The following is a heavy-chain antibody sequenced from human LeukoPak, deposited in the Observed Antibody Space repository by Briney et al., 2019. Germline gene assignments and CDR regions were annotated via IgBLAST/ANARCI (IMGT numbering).Heavy chain of an antibody. CDR3: ARRHKRGAYSYGVDY. V-gene: IGHV5-51*01. CDR2: IYPGDSDT. D-gene: IGHD5-18*01. Sequence: AESLQISSKGSGYSFTNYWIAWVRQMPGKGLEWMGIIYPGDSDTRYSPSFQGQVTISADKSISTAYLQWNSLKASDTAMYYCARRHKRGAYSYGVDYWGQGTLVTVSS. J-gene: IGHJ4*02. CDR1: GYSFTNYW.